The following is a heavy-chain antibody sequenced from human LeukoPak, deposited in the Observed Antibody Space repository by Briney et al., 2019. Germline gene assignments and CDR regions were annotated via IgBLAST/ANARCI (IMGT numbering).Heavy chain of an antibody. CDR1: GYTFTGYY. V-gene: IGHV1-2*02. D-gene: IGHD2-2*02. J-gene: IGHJ4*02. CDR2: IDPDSGGT. CDR3: ARVPGPYTTSRFDF. Sequence: GASVKVSCKTSGYTFTGYYLHWVRRAPGQRPEWMGRIDPDSGGTHYGQKFQGRVTVTRDTSITTVHMELSGLTSDDTAVYYCARVPGPYTTSRFDFWGQGTLVTVSS.